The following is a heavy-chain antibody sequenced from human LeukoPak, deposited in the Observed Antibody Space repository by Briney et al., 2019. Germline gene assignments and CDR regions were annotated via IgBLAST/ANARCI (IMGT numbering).Heavy chain of an antibody. V-gene: IGHV1-46*01. J-gene: IGHJ4*02. CDR3: ARVNYGDFYFDY. CDR1: GYTFTSYY. D-gene: IGHD4-17*01. CDR2: INPSGGST. Sequence: GESLKVSCKASGYTFTSYYMHWVRQAPGQGLEWMGIINPSGGSTSYAQKFQGRVTMTRDTSTSTVYMELSSLRSEDTAVYYCARVNYGDFYFDYWGQGTLVTVSS.